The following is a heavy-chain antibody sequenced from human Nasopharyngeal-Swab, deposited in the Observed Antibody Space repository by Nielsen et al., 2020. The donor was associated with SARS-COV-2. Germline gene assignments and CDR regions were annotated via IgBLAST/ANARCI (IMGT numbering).Heavy chain of an antibody. CDR2: IAYDGSRV. J-gene: IGHJ4*02. V-gene: IGHV3-30*18. CDR1: GFTFSSHG. Sequence: GESLKISCAASGFTFSSHGMHWVRQAPGKGLEWVAVIAYDGSRVYYADSVKGRFTISRDNPKNTVYVQMNSLRAEDTAVYYCAKGKYCGGGSCYYFEFWGQGTLVTVSS. D-gene: IGHD2-15*01. CDR3: AKGKYCGGGSCYYFEF.